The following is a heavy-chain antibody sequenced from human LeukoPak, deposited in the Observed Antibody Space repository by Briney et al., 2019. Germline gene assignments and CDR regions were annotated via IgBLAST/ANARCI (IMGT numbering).Heavy chain of an antibody. CDR1: GYTFDNYD. V-gene: IGHV1-8*01. Sequence: GASVKVSCKTSGYTFDNYDINWVRQATGQGPEWMGWMNPNSGNTGYAQKFQGRVFMTTNTSMSTAYMELRGLRSEDTAIYYCARARLVRGPVTPLYYFDYWGQGVLVTVSS. CDR3: ARARLVRGPVTPLYYFDY. CDR2: MNPNSGNT. D-gene: IGHD2-8*02. J-gene: IGHJ4*02.